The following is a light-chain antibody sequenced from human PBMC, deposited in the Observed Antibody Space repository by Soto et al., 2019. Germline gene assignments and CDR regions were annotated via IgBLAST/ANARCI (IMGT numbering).Light chain of an antibody. Sequence: AVQLTQYTSSLSASLGDRFTITCLASQGISSALAWYQQKPGKAPKLLIYDASSLESGVPSRFSGSGSGTDFTLTISSLQPEDFATYYCQQFNNYSITFGQGTLLAV. V-gene: IGKV1D-13*01. CDR3: QQFNNYSIT. J-gene: IGKJ5*01. CDR1: QGISSA. CDR2: DAS.